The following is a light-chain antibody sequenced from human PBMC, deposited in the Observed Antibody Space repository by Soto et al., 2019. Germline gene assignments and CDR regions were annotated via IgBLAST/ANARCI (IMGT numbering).Light chain of an antibody. J-gene: IGLJ2*01. Sequence: QSVLTQPPSVSGAPGQNVVISCAGSASNIGAGYVVHWYQQLPGTAPKLLLSGNTNRPSGVPDRFSGSTSGTSASLAITGLQPDDEAHYYCQSYEGASRVFGGGTKLTV. CDR2: GNT. CDR3: QSYEGASRV. V-gene: IGLV1-40*01. CDR1: ASNIGAGYV.